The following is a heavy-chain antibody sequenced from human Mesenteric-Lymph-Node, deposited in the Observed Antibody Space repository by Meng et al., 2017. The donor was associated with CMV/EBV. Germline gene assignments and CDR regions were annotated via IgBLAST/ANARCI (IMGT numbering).Heavy chain of an antibody. D-gene: IGHD2-2*01. CDR1: GYTFTSYD. J-gene: IGHJ6*02. CDR2: MNPNSGNT. Sequence: ASVKVSCKASGYTFTSYDINWVRQATGQGLEWMGWMNPNSGNTGYAQKFQGRVTITRNTSISTAYMELSSLRSDDTAVYYCARDFSGCSSTSCYNYYYYGMDVWGQGTTVTVSS. V-gene: IGHV1-8*03. CDR3: ARDFSGCSSTSCYNYYYYGMDV.